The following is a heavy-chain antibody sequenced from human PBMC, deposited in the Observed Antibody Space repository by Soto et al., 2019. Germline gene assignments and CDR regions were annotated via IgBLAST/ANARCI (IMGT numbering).Heavy chain of an antibody. Sequence: ASVKVSCKASGYTFTSYGISWMRQAPEKGLEWMGWISAYNGNTNYAQKLQGRVTMTTDTSTSTAYMELRSLRSDDTAVYYCARVDPMVRGVDWLDPWGQGTLVTVSS. D-gene: IGHD3-10*01. CDR2: ISAYNGNT. CDR3: ARVDPMVRGVDWLDP. CDR1: GYTFTSYG. J-gene: IGHJ5*02. V-gene: IGHV1-18*01.